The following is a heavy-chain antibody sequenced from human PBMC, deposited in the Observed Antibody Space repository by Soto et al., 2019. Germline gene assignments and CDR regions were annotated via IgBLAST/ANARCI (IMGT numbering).Heavy chain of an antibody. CDR1: GESISSSSYY. Sequence: SETLSLTCTVSGESISSSSYYWGWIRQPPGKGLEWIGNIEYGGSTYYNPSLKSRVTISVDTSKNQFYLKLSSVTAADTAVYYCARQSTVNHAFDIWGQGTMVTVSS. CDR3: ARQSTVNHAFDI. V-gene: IGHV4-39*01. CDR2: IEYGGST. D-gene: IGHD4-17*01. J-gene: IGHJ3*02.